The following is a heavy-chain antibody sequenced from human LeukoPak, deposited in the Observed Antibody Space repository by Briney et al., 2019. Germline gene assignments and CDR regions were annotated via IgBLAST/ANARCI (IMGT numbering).Heavy chain of an antibody. CDR1: GFTFSSYN. D-gene: IGHD6-19*01. Sequence: GGSLRLSCAASGFTFSSYNMNWVRQAPGKGLEWVSSISSSSSYIYYADSVKGRFTISGDNAKNSLYLQMNSLRAEDTAVYHCARDLAAYSSGWYFLWGQGTMVTVSS. V-gene: IGHV3-21*01. CDR2: ISSSSSYI. CDR3: ARDLAAYSSGWYFL. J-gene: IGHJ3*01.